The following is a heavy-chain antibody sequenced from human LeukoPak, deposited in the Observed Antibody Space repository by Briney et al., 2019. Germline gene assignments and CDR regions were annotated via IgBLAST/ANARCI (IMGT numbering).Heavy chain of an antibody. CDR2: INHGGST. D-gene: IGHD4-23*01. Sequence: SETLALTCAVYGGSLSAYYWTWIRQPPGKGLEWIGEINHGGSTNYNPSLKSRVTISVDTSKNQFSLKLSSVTAADTAVYYCARYLDYGGNSRVFQHWGQGTLVTVSS. CDR1: GGSLSAYY. CDR3: ARYLDYGGNSRVFQH. V-gene: IGHV4-34*01. J-gene: IGHJ1*01.